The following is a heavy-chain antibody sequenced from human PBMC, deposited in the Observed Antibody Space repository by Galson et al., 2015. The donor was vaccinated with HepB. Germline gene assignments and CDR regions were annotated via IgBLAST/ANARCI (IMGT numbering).Heavy chain of an antibody. CDR1: GDSITNSRFY. CDR3: ARTLDITLVPSSILGGLFSN. CDR2: VYYSGST. Sequence: ETLSLTCTLSGDSITNSRFYWGWIRQSPVRGLEWIGSVYYSGSTYYNSSLESRATISVDTSQNQFSQNLSSATATDTAVYYCARTLDITLVPSSILGGLFSNWGQGTLVTVSS. D-gene: IGHD3-22*01. J-gene: IGHJ4*02. V-gene: IGHV4-39*01.